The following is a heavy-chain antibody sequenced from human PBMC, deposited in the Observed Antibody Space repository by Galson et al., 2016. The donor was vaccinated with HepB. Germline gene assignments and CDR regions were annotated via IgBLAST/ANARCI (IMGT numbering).Heavy chain of an antibody. J-gene: IGHJ4*02. CDR1: GGSVNSGSHY. Sequence: SETLSLTCTVSGGSVNSGSHYWSWIRLPPGKTLEWIGYVYHSGTTNYNPSLKSRLTVSVDTSKNQFSLTLTSVTAADTAVYFCARIKRPASGDYAFDSWGQGTLVTVSS. CDR3: ARIKRPASGDYAFDS. V-gene: IGHV4-61*01. D-gene: IGHD4-17*01. CDR2: VYHSGTT.